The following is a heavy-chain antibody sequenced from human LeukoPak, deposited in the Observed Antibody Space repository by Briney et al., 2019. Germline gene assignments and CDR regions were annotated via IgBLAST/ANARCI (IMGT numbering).Heavy chain of an antibody. V-gene: IGHV3-23*01. D-gene: IGHD6-19*01. Sequence: GGSLRLSCAASGFTFSSYAMSWVRQAPGKGLEWVSAISGSGGSTYYADSVKGRFTISRDNSKNTLYLQMNSLRAEDTAIYYCAKDRAECNSGCRAGAFDYWGQGTLVAVSS. J-gene: IGHJ4*02. CDR2: ISGSGGST. CDR3: AKDRAECNSGCRAGAFDY. CDR1: GFTFSSYA.